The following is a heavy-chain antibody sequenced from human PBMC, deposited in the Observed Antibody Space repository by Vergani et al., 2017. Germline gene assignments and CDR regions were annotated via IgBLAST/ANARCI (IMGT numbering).Heavy chain of an antibody. V-gene: IGHV4-4*03. CDR1: GDSISSNNC. Sequence: QVQLQESGPGLVKPPGTLSLTCAVSGDSISSNNCWTWVRQPPGKGLEWIGEICHTEDTKYSPSLKSRVTVSVDESRNLFSLRLNSVTAADTAVYYCATIGYRRWGYYFDYSGQGILVTVSS. J-gene: IGHJ4*02. CDR2: ICHTEDT. CDR3: ATIGYRRWGYYFDY. D-gene: IGHD2-2*02.